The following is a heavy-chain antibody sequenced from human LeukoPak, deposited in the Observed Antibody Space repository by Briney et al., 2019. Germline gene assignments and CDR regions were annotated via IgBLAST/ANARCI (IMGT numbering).Heavy chain of an antibody. D-gene: IGHD3-10*01. V-gene: IGHV4-34*01. CDR2: IDHSGST. J-gene: IGHJ4*02. Sequence: SETLSLTCAVYGGSFSGYYWSWIRQPPGKGLEWIGEIDHSGSTNYNPSLKNRVTISLDTSKNQFALRLNSVTAADTAVYFCARGGWSGYYYGSGSYSTDHWGQGTLVTVSS. CDR1: GGSFSGYY. CDR3: ARGGWSGYYYGSGSYSTDH.